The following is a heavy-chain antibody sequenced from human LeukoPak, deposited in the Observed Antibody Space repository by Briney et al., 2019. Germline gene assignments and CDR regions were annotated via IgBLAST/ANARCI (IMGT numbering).Heavy chain of an antibody. J-gene: IGHJ1*01. Sequence: PSETLSLTCAVYGGSFSGYYWSWIRQPPGKGLEWIGEINHSGSTNYNPSLKRRVTISVDTSKNQFSLKLSSVTAADTAVYYCARGMGLRYQYFQHWGQGTLVTVSS. CDR1: GGSFSGYY. CDR3: ARGMGLRYQYFQH. D-gene: IGHD5/OR15-5a*01. CDR2: INHSGST. V-gene: IGHV4-34*01.